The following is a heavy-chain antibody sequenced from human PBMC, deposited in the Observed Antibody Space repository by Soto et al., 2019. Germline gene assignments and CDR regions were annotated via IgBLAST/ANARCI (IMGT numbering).Heavy chain of an antibody. CDR1: GFSVSSNY. J-gene: IGHJ5*02. D-gene: IGHD1-26*01. CDR2: HYSGGST. V-gene: IGHV3-53*01. CDR3: ARHRHPRGTVGATSPLDP. Sequence: GGSLRLSCAISGFSVSSNYLSWVRQAPGKGLEWVSVHYSGGSTYYADSVQGRFTISRDKSNDTLYLQMRRVRAEDTAVYFCARHRHPRGTVGATSPLDPWGQGTQVTVSS.